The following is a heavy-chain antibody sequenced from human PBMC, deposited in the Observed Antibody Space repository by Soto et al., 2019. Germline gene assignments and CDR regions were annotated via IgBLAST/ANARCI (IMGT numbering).Heavy chain of an antibody. Sequence: EVQLVESGGGLVQPGGSLRLSCAASGFTVSGNYVTWVRQAPGKGLEWVSVIYSDDNIYYADSVTGRFTISRDNSTNTFYLQMNRLRVEDTAVYYCATELIAKYGMDVWGQGTTVTVSS. CDR2: IYSDDNI. V-gene: IGHV3-53*01. CDR1: GFTVSGNY. J-gene: IGHJ6*02. CDR3: ATELIAKYGMDV. D-gene: IGHD2-21*01.